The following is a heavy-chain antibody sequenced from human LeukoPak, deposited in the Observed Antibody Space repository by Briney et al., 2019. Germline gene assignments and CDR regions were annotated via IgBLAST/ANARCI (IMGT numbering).Heavy chain of an antibody. D-gene: IGHD1-26*01. J-gene: IGHJ4*02. CDR1: GFTFDDYG. V-gene: IGHV3-20*04. Sequence: GGSLRLSCAASGFTFDDYGMRWVRQAPGKGLEWVSDINWNGGSTGYADSVKGRFTISRDNAKNSLYLQMNSLRAEDTAVYYSARVMYSENYPMSDSWGQGTLVTVSS. CDR3: ARVMYSENYPMSDS. CDR2: INWNGGST.